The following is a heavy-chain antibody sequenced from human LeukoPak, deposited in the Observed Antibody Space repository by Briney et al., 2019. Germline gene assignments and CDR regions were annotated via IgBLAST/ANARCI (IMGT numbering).Heavy chain of an antibody. V-gene: IGHV1-24*01. D-gene: IGHD3-9*01. CDR1: GYGITELS. CDR2: FDPGSGEI. J-gene: IGHJ4*02. CDR3: ATGTHYDLLPF. Sequence: ASVKASCKVSGYGITELSTHWVRQAPGKGLEWMGGFDPGSGEIIYEQKFQDRVTMTEDTSTDTAYMELSSLRSEDTALYYCATGTHYDLLPFWGQGTLVTVSS.